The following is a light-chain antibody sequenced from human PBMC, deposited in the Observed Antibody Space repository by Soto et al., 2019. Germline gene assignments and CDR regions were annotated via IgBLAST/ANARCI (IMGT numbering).Light chain of an antibody. V-gene: IGLV2-14*03. CDR3: SSYTSTSTLYV. J-gene: IGLJ1*01. Sequence: QSALTQPASVSGSPGQSITISCTGTSSDIGGYNYVSWYKQHPGKVPKLIIYDVSNRPSGVSNRFSGSKSGNAASLTISGLQAEDEADYYCSSYTSTSTLYVFGTGTKLTVL. CDR1: SSDIGGYNY. CDR2: DVS.